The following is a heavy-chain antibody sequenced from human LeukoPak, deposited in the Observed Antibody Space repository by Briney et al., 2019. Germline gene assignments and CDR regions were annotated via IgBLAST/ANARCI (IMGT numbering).Heavy chain of an antibody. CDR3: AKDFDGSTWFGRNYMDV. V-gene: IGHV3-30*18. CDR2: ISHDGNNK. CDR1: GITFSSYG. J-gene: IGHJ6*03. D-gene: IGHD6-13*01. Sequence: GGSLRLSCAASGITFSSYGMYWVRQAPGKGLEWVAVISHDGNNKYYADSVKGRFTISRDNSKNTLYLQMNSLRAEDTAVYYCAKDFDGSTWFGRNYMDVWGKGTTVTVSS.